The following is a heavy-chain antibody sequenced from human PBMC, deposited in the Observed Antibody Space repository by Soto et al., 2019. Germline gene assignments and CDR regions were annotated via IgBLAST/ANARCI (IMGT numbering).Heavy chain of an antibody. J-gene: IGHJ4*02. CDR3: ARVPDY. CDR1: GGSISSGGYS. V-gene: IGHV4-30-2*01. CDR2: IYHSGST. Sequence: QLQLQECGSGLVKPSQTLSLTCAGSGGSISSGGYSWSWIRQPPGKGLEWIGYIYHSGSTYYNPSLKSRVTISVDRSKNQFSLKLSSVTAADTAVYYCARVPDYWGQGTLVTVSS.